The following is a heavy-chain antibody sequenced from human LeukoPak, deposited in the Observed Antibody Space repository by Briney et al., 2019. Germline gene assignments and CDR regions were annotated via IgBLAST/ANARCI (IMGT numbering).Heavy chain of an antibody. CDR3: ARDSTLSVWSGWYFDY. Sequence: GGSLRLSCAASGFTFSSYEMNWVRQAPGKGLELVSYISGSGSTIHYADSVKGRFTISRDNAKNSLYLQMNRLRAEDTAVYYCARDSTLSVWSGWYFDYWGQGSLVTVSS. CDR1: GFTFSSYE. CDR2: ISGSGSTI. D-gene: IGHD3-3*01. V-gene: IGHV3-48*03. J-gene: IGHJ4*02.